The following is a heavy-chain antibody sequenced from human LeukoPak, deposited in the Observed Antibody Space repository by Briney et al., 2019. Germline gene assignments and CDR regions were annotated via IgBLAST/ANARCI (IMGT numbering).Heavy chain of an antibody. Sequence: PSETLSLTCTVSGDSISSYYWSWIRQPPGKGLEWIGYIYYSGTTNYNPSLKSRVTISVDTSKNQFSLKLSSVTAADTAVYYCARVSIGYSYGYLVRGLLDPWGQGTLVTVSS. D-gene: IGHD5-18*01. CDR3: ARVSIGYSYGYLVRGLLDP. J-gene: IGHJ5*02. V-gene: IGHV4-59*01. CDR2: IYYSGTT. CDR1: GDSISSYY.